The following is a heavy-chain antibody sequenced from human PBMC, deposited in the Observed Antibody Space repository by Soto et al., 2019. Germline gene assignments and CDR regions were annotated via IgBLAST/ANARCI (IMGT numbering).Heavy chain of an antibody. V-gene: IGHV3-30*03. CDR2: ISRDGRTT. CDR1: GFTVSSYG. J-gene: IGHJ4*02. D-gene: IGHD2-8*02. Sequence: QVQLVESGGGVVQPGRSLRLSCAVSGFTVSSYGMHWVRQAPGKGLEWVAVISRDGRTTFYADSVMGRFTISRDNSRNTLFLEMNSLRGDDMAVYYCTGEVASGYWGQGTLVTVSS. CDR3: TGEVASGY.